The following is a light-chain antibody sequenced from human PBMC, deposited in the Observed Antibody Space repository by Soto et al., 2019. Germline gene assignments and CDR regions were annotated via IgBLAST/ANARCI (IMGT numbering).Light chain of an antibody. V-gene: IGLV1-44*01. Sequence: SVLDQPTSAAWTPRQRGTLSFFGSSPNIGSHSVTWYQQLPGTAPKLLSHRNNQRPSGVPDRFSGSKSGTSASLAISGLQSEDEANYYCASWDDNLRAWVFGEGTKVTVL. CDR3: ASWDDNLRAWV. CDR1: SPNIGSHS. CDR2: RNN. J-gene: IGLJ3*02.